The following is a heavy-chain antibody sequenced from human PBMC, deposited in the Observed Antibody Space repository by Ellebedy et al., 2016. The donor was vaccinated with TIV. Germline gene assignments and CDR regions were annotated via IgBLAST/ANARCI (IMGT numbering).Heavy chain of an antibody. CDR2: IGSKAYGGTA. CDR3: TRKKTTVVMLDY. Sequence: GESLKISCTPSGFTFGDYGMVWFRQAPGKGLEWVGFIGSKAYGGTADYAASVKGRFTIPRDDSKGIAYLQMDSLKTEETAVYYCTRKKTTVVMLDYWGQGTLVTVSS. V-gene: IGHV3-49*03. J-gene: IGHJ4*02. CDR1: GFTFGDYG. D-gene: IGHD4-23*01.